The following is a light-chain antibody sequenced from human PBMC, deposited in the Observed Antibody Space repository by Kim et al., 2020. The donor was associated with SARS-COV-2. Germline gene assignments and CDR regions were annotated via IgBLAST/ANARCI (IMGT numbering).Light chain of an antibody. CDR2: EDD. CDR3: QSYNRDNVL. CDR1: SGSIDDNY. V-gene: IGLV6-57*03. Sequence: GKPVTTSCPRSSGSIDDNYVQWYQQRPGGVPTTVIYEDDQRPSGVSDRFSGSIDNSSNSASLTISGLRTEDEADYYCQSYNRDNVLFGGGTQLTVL. J-gene: IGLJ2*01.